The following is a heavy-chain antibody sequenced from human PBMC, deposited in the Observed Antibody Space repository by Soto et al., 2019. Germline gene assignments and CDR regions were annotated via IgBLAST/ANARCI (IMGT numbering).Heavy chain of an antibody. Sequence: SETLSLTCTDSGGSVSSGSYYWSWIRQPPGKGLEWIGYIYYSGSTNYNPSLKSRVTISVDTSKNQFSLKLSSVTAADTAVYYCARDSVGGPDNYGMDVWGQGTTVTVSS. J-gene: IGHJ6*02. CDR2: IYYSGST. CDR1: GGSVSSGSYY. V-gene: IGHV4-61*01. CDR3: ARDSVGGPDNYGMDV. D-gene: IGHD2-15*01.